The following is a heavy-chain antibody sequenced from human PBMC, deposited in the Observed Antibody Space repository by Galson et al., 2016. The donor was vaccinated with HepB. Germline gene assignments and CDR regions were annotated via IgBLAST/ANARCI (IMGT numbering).Heavy chain of an antibody. D-gene: IGHD2-15*01. CDR3: ASQVFVDRGSDV. CDR2: IIPIFSTA. J-gene: IGHJ6*02. Sequence: SVKVSCKASGGTFRSYAISWVRQAPGQGPEWMGGIIPIFSTAKYAQKFQGRVTITADESTSTAYMELSSLRPEDTAFYFCASQVFVDRGSDVWGQGTTVTVSS. CDR1: GGTFRSYA. V-gene: IGHV1-69*13.